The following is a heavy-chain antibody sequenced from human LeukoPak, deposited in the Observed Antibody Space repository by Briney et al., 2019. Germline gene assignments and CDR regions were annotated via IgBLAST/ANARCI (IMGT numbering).Heavy chain of an antibody. J-gene: IGHJ4*02. V-gene: IGHV4-34*01. D-gene: IGHD6-13*01. Sequence: SETLSLTCAVYGGSFSGYYWSWIRQPPGKGLEWIGEINHSGSTNYNPSLKSRVTISVDTSKNRFSLKLSSVTAADTAVYYCASNLAIAAAGTGTGYWGQGTLVTVSS. CDR2: INHSGST. CDR1: GGSFSGYY. CDR3: ASNLAIAAAGTGTGY.